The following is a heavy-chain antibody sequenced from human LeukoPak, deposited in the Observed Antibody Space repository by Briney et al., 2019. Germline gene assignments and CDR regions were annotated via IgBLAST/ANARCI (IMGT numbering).Heavy chain of an antibody. CDR3: VYSYYDSSGYRDFDY. CDR2: IYSGGST. V-gene: IGHV3-53*01. J-gene: IGHJ4*02. D-gene: IGHD3-22*01. CDR1: GFTVSSNY. Sequence: GGSLRLSCAASGFTVSSNYMSWVRQAPGKGLEWVSVIYSGGSTYYADSVKGRFTISRDNSENTLYLQMNSLRAEDTAVYYCVYSYYDSSGYRDFDYWGQGTLVTVSS.